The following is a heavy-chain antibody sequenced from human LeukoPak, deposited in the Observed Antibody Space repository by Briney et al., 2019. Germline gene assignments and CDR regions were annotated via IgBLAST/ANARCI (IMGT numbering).Heavy chain of an antibody. J-gene: IGHJ3*02. CDR3: ARWNVSTATSLGDAFDI. Sequence: GASVKVSCKASGYTFTGYYMHWVRQAPGQGLEWMGWINPNSGGTNYAQKFQGWVTMTRDTSISTAYMELSRLRSDDTAVYYCARWNVSTATSLGDAFDIWGQGTMVTVSS. CDR1: GYTFTGYY. V-gene: IGHV1-2*04. CDR2: INPNSGGT. D-gene: IGHD2-21*02.